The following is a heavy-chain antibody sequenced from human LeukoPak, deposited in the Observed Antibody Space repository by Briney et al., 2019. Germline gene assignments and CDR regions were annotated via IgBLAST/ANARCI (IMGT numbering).Heavy chain of an antibody. CDR1: GFTVSSNY. J-gene: IGHJ5*02. Sequence: GGSLRLSCAASGFTVSSNYMSWVRQAPGKGLEWVSVIYSGGSTYYADSVKGRFTISRGNSKNTLYLQMNSLRAEDTAVYYCAKREDIVVVPVPAEWFDPWGQGTLVTVSS. V-gene: IGHV3-53*01. CDR2: IYSGGST. CDR3: AKREDIVVVPVPAEWFDP. D-gene: IGHD2-2*01.